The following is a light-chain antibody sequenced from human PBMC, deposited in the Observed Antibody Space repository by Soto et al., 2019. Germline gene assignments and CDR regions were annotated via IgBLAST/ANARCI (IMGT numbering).Light chain of an antibody. CDR1: QGISDY. J-gene: IGKJ4*01. CDR3: QQFNAYPLT. CDR2: GAY. V-gene: IGKV1-9*01. Sequence: DIQLTQSPSFLSASVGDRVTISCRASQGISDYLAWYQQKPGKAPKLLIYGAYTLQSGVPTRFSGSASGTEFTLTIRSLQPEDFATSFLQQFNAYPLTIGRETKLEIK.